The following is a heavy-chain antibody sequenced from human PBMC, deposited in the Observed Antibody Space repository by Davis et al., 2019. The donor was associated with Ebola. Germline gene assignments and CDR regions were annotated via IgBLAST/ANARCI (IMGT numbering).Heavy chain of an antibody. CDR3: ARRMGSSSWIY. D-gene: IGHD6-13*01. CDR2: INHSGST. J-gene: IGHJ4*02. Sequence: SETLSLTCAVYGGSFSGYYWSWIRQPPGKGLEWIGEINHSGSTNYNPSLKSRVTISVDTSKNQFSLKLSSVTAADTAVYYCARRMGSSSWIYWGQGTLVTVPS. CDR1: GGSFSGYY. V-gene: IGHV4-34*01.